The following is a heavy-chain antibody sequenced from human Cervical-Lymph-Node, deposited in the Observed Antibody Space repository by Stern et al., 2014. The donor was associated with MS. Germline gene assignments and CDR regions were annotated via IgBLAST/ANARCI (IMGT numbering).Heavy chain of an antibody. CDR2: ISNSGSS. J-gene: IGHJ4*02. D-gene: IGHD3-10*01. CDR1: GGSTSSTNYY. V-gene: IGHV4-39*01. CDR3: ASLNGSGSYPDY. Sequence: QLQLQESGPGLVKPSETLSLTCTVSGGSTSSTNYYWGWIRQPPGKGLEWIACISNSGSSHSTPPLKSRLPFSMDTSKNQFSLNLLSVTAADTAVYYCASLNGSGSYPDYWGQGTLVIVSS.